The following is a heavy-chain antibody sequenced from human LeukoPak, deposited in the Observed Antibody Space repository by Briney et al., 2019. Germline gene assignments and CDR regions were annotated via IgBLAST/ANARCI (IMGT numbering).Heavy chain of an antibody. J-gene: IGHJ4*02. CDR2: IIPIFGTA. V-gene: IGHV1-69*13. CDR3: ASLCSGSCYTQADY. D-gene: IGHD2-15*01. Sequence: GASVKVSCKASGGTFSSYAISRVRQAPGQGLEWMGGIIPIFGTANYAQKFQGRVTITADESTSTAYMELSSLRSEDTAVYYCASLCSGSCYTQADYWGQGTLVTVSS. CDR1: GGTFSSYA.